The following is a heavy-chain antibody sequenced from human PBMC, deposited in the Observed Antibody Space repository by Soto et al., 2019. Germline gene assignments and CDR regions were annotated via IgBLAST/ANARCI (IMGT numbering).Heavy chain of an antibody. J-gene: IGHJ1*01. CDR1: GFDFNNYA. Sequence: QVQLVESGGGVVQPGRSLRLSCIASGFDFNNYAMHWIRQAPGKGLEWVAIIYYDGSKENYADSVKARFTISRDNSRNTLFLDMNRLRADDTATYYCVKDLAEHWGQGTLVIVSS. V-gene: IGHV3-33*06. CDR3: VKDLAEH. CDR2: IYYDGSKE.